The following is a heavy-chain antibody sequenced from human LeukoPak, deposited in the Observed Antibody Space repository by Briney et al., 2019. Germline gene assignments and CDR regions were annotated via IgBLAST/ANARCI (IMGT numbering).Heavy chain of an antibody. V-gene: IGHV4-34*01. J-gene: IGHJ4*02. D-gene: IGHD2-15*01. CDR2: INHSGST. Sequence: PSETLSLTCAVYGGSFSGYYWSWIRQPPGKGLEWIGEINHSGSTNYNPSLKSRVIISVDTSKNQFSLKLSSVTAADTAVYYCARVARYCSGGSCYPNYFDYWGQGTLVTVSS. CDR1: GGSFSGYY. CDR3: ARVARYCSGGSCYPNYFDY.